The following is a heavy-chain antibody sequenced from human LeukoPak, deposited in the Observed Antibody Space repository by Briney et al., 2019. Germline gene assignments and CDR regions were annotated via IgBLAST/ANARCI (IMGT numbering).Heavy chain of an antibody. D-gene: IGHD3-22*01. J-gene: IGHJ5*02. Sequence: PGGSLRLSCAASGFTFSSYGMHWVRQAPGKGLEWVAVIWYDRSNKYYADSVKGRFTISRDNSKNTLYLQMNSLRAEDTAVYYCARSHYYDSSGYPNWFDPWGQGTLVTVSS. CDR3: ARSHYYDSSGYPNWFDP. CDR2: IWYDRSNK. CDR1: GFTFSSYG. V-gene: IGHV3-33*01.